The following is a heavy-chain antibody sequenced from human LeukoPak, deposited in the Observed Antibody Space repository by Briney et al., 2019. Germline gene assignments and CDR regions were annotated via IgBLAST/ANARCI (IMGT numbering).Heavy chain of an antibody. CDR1: GGTFISYA. J-gene: IGHJ6*02. CDR3: AREQRLDYYYYYGMDV. CDR2: IIPIFGIA. V-gene: IGHV1-69*04. D-gene: IGHD6-25*01. Sequence: SVTVSFKASGGTFISYAISWVRQAPGQGLEWMGRIIPIFGIANYAQKFQGRVTITADKSTSTAYMELSSLRSEDTAVYYCAREQRLDYYYYYGMDVWGQGTTVTVSS.